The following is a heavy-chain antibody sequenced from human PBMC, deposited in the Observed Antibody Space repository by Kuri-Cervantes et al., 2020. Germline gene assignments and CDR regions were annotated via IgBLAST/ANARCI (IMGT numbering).Heavy chain of an antibody. V-gene: IGHV3-15*01. J-gene: IGHJ2*01. CDR1: GFTFSNAW. CDR3: TTDYSDTSGYWGWYFDL. CDR2: IKSKTDGGTT. Sequence: GESLKISCSASGFTFSNAWMCWVRQAPGKGLEWVGRIKSKTDGGTTDYAAPVKGRFTISRDDSKTTLYLQMNSLKTEDTAVYYCTTDYSDTSGYWGWYFDLWGRGTLVTVSS. D-gene: IGHD3-22*01.